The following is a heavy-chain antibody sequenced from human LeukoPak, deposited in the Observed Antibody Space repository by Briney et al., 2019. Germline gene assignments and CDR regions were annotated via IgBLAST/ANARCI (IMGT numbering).Heavy chain of an antibody. J-gene: IGHJ6*03. CDR1: GGSFSGYY. CDR2: INHSGST. D-gene: IGHD1-14*01. CDR3: ARVRRGTGIHYYYMDV. V-gene: IGHV4-34*01. Sequence: SETLSLTCAVYGGSFSGYYWSWIRQPPGKGLEWIGEINHSGSTNYNPSLKSRVTISVDTSKNQFSLRLSSVTAADTAVYYCARVRRGTGIHYYYMDVWGKGTTVTVSS.